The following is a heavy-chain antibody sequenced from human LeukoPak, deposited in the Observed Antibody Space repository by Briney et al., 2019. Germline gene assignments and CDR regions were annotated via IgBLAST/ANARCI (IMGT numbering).Heavy chain of an antibody. Sequence: GGSLRLSCAASGFNFNTYEMNWVRQAPGEGLEWVSYICGRGTTKYYADSVKGRFTISRDNAENSLYLQMNDLRAEDTAVYYCARDLYYYGSGSFVPGLPDYWGQGTLVTVSS. CDR3: ARDLYYYGSGSFVPGLPDY. V-gene: IGHV3-48*03. J-gene: IGHJ4*02. D-gene: IGHD3-10*01. CDR2: ICGRGTTK. CDR1: GFNFNTYE.